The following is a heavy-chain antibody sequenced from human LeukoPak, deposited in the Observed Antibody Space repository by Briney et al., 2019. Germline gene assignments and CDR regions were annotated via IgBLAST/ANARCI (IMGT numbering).Heavy chain of an antibody. J-gene: IGHJ4*02. CDR1: RFTFTSYS. D-gene: IGHD6-19*01. CDR3: ARDRYSSGWGFFDY. V-gene: IGHV3-30*04. CDR2: ISSDENNE. Sequence: PGRSLRLSCAASRFTFTSYSMHWVRQAPGKGLEWVAVISSDENNEDYADSVKGRFTISRDNSKNTVFLHMNSLTLEDTAIYYCARDRYSSGWGFFDYWGQGALVTVSS.